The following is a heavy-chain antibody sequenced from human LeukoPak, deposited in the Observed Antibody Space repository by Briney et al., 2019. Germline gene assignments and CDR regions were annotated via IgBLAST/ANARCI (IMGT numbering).Heavy chain of an antibody. Sequence: SVKVSCKASGGTFSSYAISWVRQAPGQGLEWMGGIIPIFGTANYAQKFQGRVTITADESTSTAYMELSSLRSEDTAVYYCARDQYYDYVWGSYAKPAWFDPWGQGTLVTVSS. J-gene: IGHJ5*02. CDR3: ARDQYYDYVWGSYAKPAWFDP. CDR1: GGTFSSYA. V-gene: IGHV1-69*13. D-gene: IGHD3-16*01. CDR2: IIPIFGTA.